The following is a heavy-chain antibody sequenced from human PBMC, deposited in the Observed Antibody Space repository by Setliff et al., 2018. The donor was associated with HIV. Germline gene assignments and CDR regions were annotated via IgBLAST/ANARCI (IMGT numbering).Heavy chain of an antibody. Sequence: SETLSLTCTVSGASMTDFYWSWIRQTPGKGLEWIGQIYYNGITNYNPSLKSRVPMSMDTSKTQFSLRLSSVTAADTAVYYCARIFGGNSAPFDYWGQGILVTVSS. J-gene: IGHJ4*02. CDR3: ARIFGGNSAPFDY. V-gene: IGHV4-59*01. D-gene: IGHD2-21*02. CDR2: IYYNGIT. CDR1: GASMTDFY.